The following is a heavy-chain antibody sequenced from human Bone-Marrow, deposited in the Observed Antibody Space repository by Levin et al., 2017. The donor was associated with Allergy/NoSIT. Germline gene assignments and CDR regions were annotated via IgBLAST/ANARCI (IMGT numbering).Heavy chain of an antibody. J-gene: IGHJ4*02. CDR3: ARQAVTSASEVYFDS. Sequence: GGSLRLSCVASGFIIDDFIMHWVRQAPGKGLEWVSGINWNSAHRGHADSVEGRFIISRDNAQNSLYLQMNSLRVEDTAFYFCARQAVTSASEVYFDSWGQGTLVTVSS. CDR2: INWNSAHR. CDR1: GFIIDDFI. V-gene: IGHV3-9*01. D-gene: IGHD2-2*01.